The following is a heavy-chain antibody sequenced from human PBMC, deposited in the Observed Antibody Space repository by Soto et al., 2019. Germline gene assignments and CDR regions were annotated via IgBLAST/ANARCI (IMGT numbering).Heavy chain of an antibody. D-gene: IGHD6-19*01. V-gene: IGHV1-69*02. Sequence: QVQLVQSGAEVKKPGSSVKVSCKASGGTFSSYTISWVRQAPGQGLEWMGRIIPILGIANYAQKFQGRVTITADKSTSTAYMELSSLRSEDTAVYYCARSSSGWPVHYYYGMDVWGQGTTVTVSS. J-gene: IGHJ6*02. CDR3: ARSSSGWPVHYYYGMDV. CDR2: IIPILGIA. CDR1: GGTFSSYT.